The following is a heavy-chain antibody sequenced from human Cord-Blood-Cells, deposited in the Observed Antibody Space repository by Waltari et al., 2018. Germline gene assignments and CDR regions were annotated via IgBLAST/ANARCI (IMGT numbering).Heavy chain of an antibody. Sequence: EVQLVESGGGLVQPGGSLRLSCAASGSTFSSYWMSWVRQAPGKGLEWVANIKQDGSEKYYVDSVKGRFTISRDNAKNSLYLQMNSLRAEDTAVYYCARVDAVGFDYWGQGTLVTVSS. CDR1: GSTFSSYW. CDR3: ARVDAVGFDY. J-gene: IGHJ4*02. D-gene: IGHD2-2*01. V-gene: IGHV3-7*01. CDR2: IKQDGSEK.